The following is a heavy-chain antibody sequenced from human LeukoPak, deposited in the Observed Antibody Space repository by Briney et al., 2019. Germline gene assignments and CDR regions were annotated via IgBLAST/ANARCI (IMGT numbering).Heavy chain of an antibody. CDR3: AKAYWDTFGWYYFDF. V-gene: IGHV3-23*01. Sequence: PRGSRRLSCAASGLSFSSHAMNWVSQAPGKGLEWVSAISGSGDSTYYAYSVKGTLAISRDNSKNTLYLQMNSLRPEDTAVYYRAKAYWDTFGWYYFDFWGQGTLVPVSS. J-gene: IGHJ4*02. CDR1: GLSFSSHA. D-gene: IGHD6-19*01. CDR2: ISGSGDST.